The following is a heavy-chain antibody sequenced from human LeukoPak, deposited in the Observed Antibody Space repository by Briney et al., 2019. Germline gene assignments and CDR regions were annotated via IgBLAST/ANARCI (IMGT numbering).Heavy chain of an antibody. CDR1: GYTFINHY. CDR2: INLSGGST. Sequence: GASVKVSCKASGYTFINHYIHWVRQAPGQGLEWMGVINLSGGSTNYAQKFQGRVTMTRDASTSTVYIELSSLTSEDTAVYYCGRDSTVTTFRGCVDPWGQGTLVTVSS. CDR3: GRDSTVTTFRGCVDP. V-gene: IGHV1-46*01. J-gene: IGHJ5*02. D-gene: IGHD4-17*01.